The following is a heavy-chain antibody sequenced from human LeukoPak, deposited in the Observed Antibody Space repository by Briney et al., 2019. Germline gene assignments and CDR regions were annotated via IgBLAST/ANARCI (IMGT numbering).Heavy chain of an antibody. V-gene: IGHV3-7*01. Sequence: GGSLRLSCAASGFTFSSYWMSWVRQAPGKGLEWVANIKQDGSEKYYVDSVKGRFTISRDNAKNSLYLQMNSLRAEDTAVYYCARDHWGVGTMIVVVPKRPEAFDIWGQGTMVTVSS. J-gene: IGHJ3*02. CDR1: GFTFSSYW. D-gene: IGHD3-22*01. CDR3: ARDHWGVGTMIVVVPKRPEAFDI. CDR2: IKQDGSEK.